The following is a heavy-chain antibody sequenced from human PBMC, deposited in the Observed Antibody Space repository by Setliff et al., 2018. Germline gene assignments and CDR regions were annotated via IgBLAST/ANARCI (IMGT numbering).Heavy chain of an antibody. Sequence: SETLSLTCNVSGGSVSSASHCWGWIRQPPGKGMEWIGSVYYSGYTYYNPSLQSRVTISVDMSKNQFSLKLTSVTAADTAVYYCARVDFTMIQGVLGLWGQGTLVTVSS. CDR1: GGSVSSASHC. CDR2: VYYSGYT. J-gene: IGHJ1*01. V-gene: IGHV4-39*07. D-gene: IGHD3-10*01. CDR3: ARVDFTMIQGVLGL.